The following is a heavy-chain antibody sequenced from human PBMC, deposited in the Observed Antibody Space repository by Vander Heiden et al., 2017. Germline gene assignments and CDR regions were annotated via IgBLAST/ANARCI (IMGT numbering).Heavy chain of an antibody. Sequence: EVQLVESGGGLIQPGGSLTLSCAASGFTVSSNYMSWVRQAPGKGLEWVSVIYSGGSTYYADAVKGRFTISRDNSKNTLYLQMNSLRAEDTAVYYCARGLGWLQLAYFDYWGQGTLVTVSS. D-gene: IGHD5-12*01. J-gene: IGHJ4*02. CDR2: IYSGGST. CDR1: GFTVSSNY. CDR3: ARGLGWLQLAYFDY. V-gene: IGHV3-53*01.